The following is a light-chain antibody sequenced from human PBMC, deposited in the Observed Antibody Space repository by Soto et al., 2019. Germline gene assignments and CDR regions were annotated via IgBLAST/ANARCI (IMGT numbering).Light chain of an antibody. CDR3: QHLNIYPIT. Sequence: IQLTQSPSYLSASVGDRVTITCRVSEDIRNYLAWYQQKPGKAPKLLISAAFTLQSGVPSRFSGSGSGTDFTLTISSLQPEDFATYYCQHLNIYPITFGQGTRLEIK. V-gene: IGKV1-9*01. CDR2: AAF. CDR1: EDIRNY. J-gene: IGKJ5*01.